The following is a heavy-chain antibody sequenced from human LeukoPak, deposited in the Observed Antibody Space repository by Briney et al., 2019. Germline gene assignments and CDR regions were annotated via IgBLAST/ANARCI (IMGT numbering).Heavy chain of an antibody. V-gene: IGHV3-23*01. D-gene: IGHD3-10*01. Sequence: GGSLRLSCAASGFTFSSYAMSWVRQAPGKGLEWVSAITGSGSSTDYADSVKGRFTVSRDNSKNTLYLQMNSLRAEDTAVYYCAKDKGMGGSGSYYILGGFDYWGQGTLVTVSS. CDR2: ITGSGSST. CDR3: AKDKGMGGSGSYYILGGFDY. CDR1: GFTFSSYA. J-gene: IGHJ4*02.